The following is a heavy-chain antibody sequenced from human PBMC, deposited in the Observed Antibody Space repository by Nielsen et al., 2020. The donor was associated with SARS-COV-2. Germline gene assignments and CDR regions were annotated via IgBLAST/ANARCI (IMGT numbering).Heavy chain of an antibody. Sequence: GESLKISCAASGFSVSSHDMNWVRQAPGKGLQWVSLIYSDGSTKYADSVKGRFTISRDNSRNTVYLQMNSLRPEDTAVYYCARDRGRVAASQGYGMDVWGQGTTVTVSS. D-gene: IGHD6-6*01. CDR1: GFSVSSHD. V-gene: IGHV3-53*01. J-gene: IGHJ6*02. CDR3: ARDRGRVAASQGYGMDV. CDR2: IYSDGST.